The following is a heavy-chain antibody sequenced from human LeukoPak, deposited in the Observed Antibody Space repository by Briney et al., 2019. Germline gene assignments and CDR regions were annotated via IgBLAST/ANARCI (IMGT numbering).Heavy chain of an antibody. Sequence: GGSLRLSCAGSGFIFGNHWMSWVRQAPGKGLEWVANINQDGSEKYYVDSVKGRFTISRDNAKNSLYLQMNSLRAEDTAVYYCARDHRSGSGSGTQANDYWGQGTLVTVSS. CDR3: ARDHRSGSGSGTQANDY. CDR2: INQDGSEK. CDR1: GFIFGNHW. J-gene: IGHJ4*02. V-gene: IGHV3-7*01. D-gene: IGHD3-10*01.